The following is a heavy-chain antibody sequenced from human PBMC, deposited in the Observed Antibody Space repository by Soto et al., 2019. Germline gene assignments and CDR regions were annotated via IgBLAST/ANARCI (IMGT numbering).Heavy chain of an antibody. Sequence: ASVKVSCKASGYTFTSYGISWVRQAPGQGLEWMGWISAYNGNTNYAQKLQGRVTMTTDTSISTAYMELRRLRSDDTAVYYCARENEYSSSYDYWGQGTLVTVSS. V-gene: IGHV1-18*01. CDR3: ARENEYSSSYDY. D-gene: IGHD6-6*01. CDR2: ISAYNGNT. J-gene: IGHJ4*02. CDR1: GYTFTSYG.